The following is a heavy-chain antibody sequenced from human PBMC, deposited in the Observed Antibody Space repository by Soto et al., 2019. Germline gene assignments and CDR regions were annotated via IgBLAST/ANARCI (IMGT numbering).Heavy chain of an antibody. D-gene: IGHD4-17*01. J-gene: IGHJ5*02. CDR2: IYYSGTT. Sequence: SETLSLTCTVSGGSISSGAYYWGWIRQSPGKGLEWIGSIYYSGTTYYNPSLESRVTMSVDTSKNQFSLKLSSVTAADTTVYYCARQNTGHNWFGPWGQGTLVTVSS. CDR3: ARQNTGHNWFGP. CDR1: GGSISSGAYY. V-gene: IGHV4-39*01.